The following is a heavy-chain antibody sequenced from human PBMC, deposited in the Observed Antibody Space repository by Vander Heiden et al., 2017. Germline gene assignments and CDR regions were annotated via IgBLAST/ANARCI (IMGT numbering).Heavy chain of an antibody. D-gene: IGHD1-20*01. V-gene: IGHV3-23*01. CDR1: GLTFSSTA. CDR2: ISGSGSNT. Sequence: VQLLESGGGVVQPGGSVRLPCAASGLTFSSTAMNGVRQAPGKGLEWVSVISGSGSNTYYADSVKGRFTISRDNSKNTLYLQMSSLRAEDTAVYYCAKDFGDNGFYYGLDVWGQGTTVTVSS. CDR3: AKDFGDNGFYYGLDV. J-gene: IGHJ6*02.